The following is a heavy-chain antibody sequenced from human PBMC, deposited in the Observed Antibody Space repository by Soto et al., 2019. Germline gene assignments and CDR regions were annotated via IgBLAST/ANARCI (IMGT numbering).Heavy chain of an antibody. CDR3: AREPNESFYFDY. CDR2: LRPRTGNT. Sequence: ASVKVSCKASGYTFTNYYIHWLRQAPGQGLEWLGILRPRTGNTGYAQRFQGRVTMTRDTSTDTVYMELTSLKSDDTAVYYCAREPNESFYFDYWGQGTQVTVSS. V-gene: IGHV1-46*01. J-gene: IGHJ4*02. CDR1: GYTFTNYY.